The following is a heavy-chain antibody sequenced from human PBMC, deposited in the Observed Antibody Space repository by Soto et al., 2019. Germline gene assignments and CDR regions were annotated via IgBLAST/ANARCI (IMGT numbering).Heavy chain of an antibody. V-gene: IGHV3-23*01. Sequence: GGSLRLSCAASGFTFSSYAMSWVRQAPGKGLEWVSAISGSGGSTYYADSVKGRFTISRDNSKNTLYLQMNSLRAEDTAVYYCAKDVGYCSSTSCYEDTIFGVVTVGAFDIWGQGTMVTVSS. D-gene: IGHD2-2*01. CDR1: GFTFSSYA. CDR2: ISGSGGST. J-gene: IGHJ3*02. CDR3: AKDVGYCSSTSCYEDTIFGVVTVGAFDI.